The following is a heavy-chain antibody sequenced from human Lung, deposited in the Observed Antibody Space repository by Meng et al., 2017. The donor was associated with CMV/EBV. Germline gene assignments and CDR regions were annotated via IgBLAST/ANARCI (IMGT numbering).Heavy chain of an antibody. CDR2: IYHSGST. CDR3: ARADKVRFDY. CDR1: GGSMSSTNW. V-gene: IGHV4-4*02. J-gene: IGHJ4*02. Sequence: QVQLRVPGPGLGRPSGTLSLTCAVSGGSMSSTNWWSWVRQPPGKGLEWIGEIYHSGSTNYNPSLKSRVSISVDKSKNQFSLKLSSVTAADTAVYYCARADKVRFDYWGQGTLVTASS.